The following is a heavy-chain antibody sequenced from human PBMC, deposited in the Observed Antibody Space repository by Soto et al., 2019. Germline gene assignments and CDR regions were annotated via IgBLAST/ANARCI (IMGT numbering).Heavy chain of an antibody. J-gene: IGHJ6*03. D-gene: IGHD2-2*01. Sequence: SETLSLTCNVSGGSISSYYWSWIGQPPGEGLEWIGYIYYSGSTNYNPSLKSRVTISVDTSKNQFSLKLSSVTAADTAVYYCARIVVVPAAIHSYYYYYYMDVWGKGTTVT. CDR2: IYYSGST. V-gene: IGHV4-59*08. CDR3: ARIVVVPAAIHSYYYYYYMDV. CDR1: GGSISSYY.